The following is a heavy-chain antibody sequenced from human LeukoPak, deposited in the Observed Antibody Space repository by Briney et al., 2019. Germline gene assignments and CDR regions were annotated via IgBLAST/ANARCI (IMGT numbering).Heavy chain of an antibody. CDR2: INPNSGVT. J-gene: IGHJ6*03. D-gene: IGHD6-6*01. CDR3: ARAKLDYYYYYMDV. V-gene: IGHV1-2*02. Sequence: ASVKVSCKSSGYTFIDYYIFWVRQAPGQGLEWMGWINPNSGVTTYAQWFQGRVSMTTDTSIKSAYMELNSLKSDDTALYYCARAKLDYYYYYMDVWGKGTTVIVSS. CDR1: GYTFIDYY.